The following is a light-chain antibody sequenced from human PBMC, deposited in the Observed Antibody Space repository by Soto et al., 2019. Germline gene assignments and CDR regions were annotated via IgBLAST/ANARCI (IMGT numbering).Light chain of an antibody. CDR3: QQYTNAHGIT. V-gene: IGKV3-20*01. Sequence: EITLTQSPGTLSLYPGERATLSYRASQGVGNKYLAWYQQRPGQAPSLLIYAASSRATGVPDRFSGSGSGTDFTLTISRLEPEDFAVYYCQQYTNAHGITFGQGTRLEIK. CDR1: QGVGNKY. CDR2: AAS. J-gene: IGKJ5*01.